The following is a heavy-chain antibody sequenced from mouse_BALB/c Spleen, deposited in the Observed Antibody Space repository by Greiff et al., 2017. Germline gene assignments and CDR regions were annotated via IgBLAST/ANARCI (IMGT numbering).Heavy chain of an antibody. Sequence: QVQLKESGPGLVAPSQSLSITCTVSGFSLTGYGVNWVRQPPGKGLEWLGMIWGDGSTDYNSALKSRLSISKDNSKSQVFLKMNSLQTDDTARYYCARDRNYGNYGDAMDYWGQGTSVTVSS. J-gene: IGHJ4*01. D-gene: IGHD2-1*01. V-gene: IGHV2-6-7*01. CDR2: IWGDGST. CDR1: GFSLTGYG. CDR3: ARDRNYGNYGDAMDY.